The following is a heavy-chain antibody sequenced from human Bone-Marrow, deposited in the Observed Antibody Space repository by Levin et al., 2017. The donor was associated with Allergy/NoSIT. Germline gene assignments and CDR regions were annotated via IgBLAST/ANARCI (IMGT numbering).Heavy chain of an antibody. Sequence: SETLSLTCAVSGGSISSRGYSWTWIRQPPGTGLELIGYMFDSGKTYYNPSLGSRVTISVDSSKNQLSLKVTSVTAADTAVYYCARGVGGSGSYCDNWGQGTLVTVSS. CDR1: GGSISSRGYS. V-gene: IGHV4-30-2*01. CDR3: ARGVGGSGSYCDN. CDR2: MFDSGKT. J-gene: IGHJ4*02. D-gene: IGHD3-10*01.